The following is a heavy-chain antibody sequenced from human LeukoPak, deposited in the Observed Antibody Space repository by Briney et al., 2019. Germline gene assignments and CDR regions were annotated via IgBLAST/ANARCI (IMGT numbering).Heavy chain of an antibody. CDR3: ARYCTSSSCYGQDYYYGMDV. CDR2: ISSSGGST. Sequence: GGSLRLSCAASGFTFSSYAMTWVCQAPGKGLEWVSAISSSGGSTYYADSVKGRFTISRDNSKNTLYLQMNSLRAEDTALYYCARYCTSSSCYGQDYYYGMDVWGQGTTVTVSS. V-gene: IGHV3-23*01. J-gene: IGHJ6*02. D-gene: IGHD2-2*01. CDR1: GFTFSSYA.